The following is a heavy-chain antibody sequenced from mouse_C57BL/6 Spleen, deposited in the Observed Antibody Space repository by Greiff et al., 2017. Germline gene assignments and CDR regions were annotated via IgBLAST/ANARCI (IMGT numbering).Heavy chain of an antibody. D-gene: IGHD1-1*01. CDR3: ARQGYYDGAWFAY. CDR2: IDPSDSYT. J-gene: IGHJ3*01. V-gene: IGHV1-69*01. CDR1: GYNFTSYW. Sequence: VQLQQPGAELVMPGASVKLSCKASGYNFTSYWMHWVKQRPGQGLEWIGEIDPSDSYTNYTQKFKGKSTLTVDKSSSTAYMQLSSLTSADSAVYYWARQGYYDGAWFAYWGQGTLVTVSA.